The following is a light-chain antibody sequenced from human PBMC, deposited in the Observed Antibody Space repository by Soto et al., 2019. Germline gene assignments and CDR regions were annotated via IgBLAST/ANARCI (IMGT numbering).Light chain of an antibody. J-gene: IGKJ4*01. V-gene: IGKV3-15*01. Sequence: EIVMTQSPATLSVSPGERATLSCRASQSVSSNLAWYQQKPGQAPRLLIYGASTRATGIPARFSGSGSGTEFILTISSLQSEDVAVYYCQQYHKWPLTFGGGTKVEV. CDR3: QQYHKWPLT. CDR2: GAS. CDR1: QSVSSN.